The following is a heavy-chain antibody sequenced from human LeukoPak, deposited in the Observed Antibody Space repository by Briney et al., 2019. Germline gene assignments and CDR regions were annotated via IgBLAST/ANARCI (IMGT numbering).Heavy chain of an antibody. J-gene: IGHJ4*02. D-gene: IGHD2-2*01. CDR2: MNPNSGNT. Sequence: ASVKVSCKASGYTFTNDDINWVRQATGQGLEWMGWMNPNSGNTGYAQKFQGRVTITRNTSINTAYMELSSLRSEDTAVYYCARVHPKEYQLPMDYWGQGTLVTVSS. V-gene: IGHV1-8*01. CDR1: GYTFTNDD. CDR3: ARVHPKEYQLPMDY.